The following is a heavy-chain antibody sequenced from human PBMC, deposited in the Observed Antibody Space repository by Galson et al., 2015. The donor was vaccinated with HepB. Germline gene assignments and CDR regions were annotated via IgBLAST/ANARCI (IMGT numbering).Heavy chain of an antibody. V-gene: IGHV1-69*13. CDR1: GGTFSSYA. D-gene: IGHD6-25*01. Sequence: SVKVSCKASGGTFSSYAISWVRQAPGQGLEWMGGIIPIFGTANYAQKFQGRITITADESTSTAYMELSSLRSEDTAVYYCARGGVVHTPIAADYYYYYGMDVWGQGTTVTVSS. CDR3: ARGGVVHTPIAADYYYYYGMDV. J-gene: IGHJ6*02. CDR2: IIPIFGTA.